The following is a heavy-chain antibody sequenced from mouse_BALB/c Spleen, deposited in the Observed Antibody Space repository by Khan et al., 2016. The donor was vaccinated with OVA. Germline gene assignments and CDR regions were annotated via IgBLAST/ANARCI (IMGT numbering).Heavy chain of an antibody. V-gene: IGHV1S41*01. CDR2: IGPGSGST. D-gene: IGHD2-1*01. CDR1: GYTFTSYW. Sequence: DLVKPGASVKLSCKASGYTFTSYWINWIKQRPGQGLEWIGRIGPGSGSTDYNEMFRDKATLTVDTSSSTVYIQLSSLSSEDSAVYFCERQNYYGNSYYAMDYWGQGTSVTVSS. CDR3: ERQNYYGNSYYAMDY. J-gene: IGHJ4*01.